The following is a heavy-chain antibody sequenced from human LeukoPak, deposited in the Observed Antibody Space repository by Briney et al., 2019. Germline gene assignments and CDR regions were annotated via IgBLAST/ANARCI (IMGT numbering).Heavy chain of an antibody. V-gene: IGHV4-39*01. CDR2: IYYSGST. J-gene: IGHJ4*02. Sequence: KTSETLSLTCTVSGGSISSSSYYWGWIRQPPWKGLEWIGSIYYSGSTYYNPSLKSRVTISVDTSKNQFSLKLSSVTAADTAVYYCASPMVRGVIGPYFDYWGQGTLVTVSS. CDR3: ASPMVRGVIGPYFDY. CDR1: GGSISSSSYY. D-gene: IGHD3-10*01.